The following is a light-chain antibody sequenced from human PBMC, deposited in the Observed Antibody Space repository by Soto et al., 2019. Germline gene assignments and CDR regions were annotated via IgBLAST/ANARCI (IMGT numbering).Light chain of an antibody. CDR3: LQSYSRPRA. Sequence: DIQMTQSPSSLSAYVGDRVTITCRASQSISVYLNWYQQKPGKAPNLLIYISSSLESGVPSRFRGRGSGTDFTLTISRLRPEVFATYFCLQSYSRPRAVGQGTKVEI. J-gene: IGKJ1*01. CDR2: ISS. V-gene: IGKV1-39*01. CDR1: QSISVY.